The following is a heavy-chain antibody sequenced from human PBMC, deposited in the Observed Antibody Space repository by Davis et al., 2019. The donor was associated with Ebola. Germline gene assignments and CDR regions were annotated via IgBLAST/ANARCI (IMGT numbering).Heavy chain of an antibody. D-gene: IGHD3-3*01. CDR3: ARGLYDFWSGYYRGYFDY. V-gene: IGHV3-11*04. J-gene: IGHJ4*02. CDR1: GFTFSDYY. CDR2: ISSSGSTI. Sequence: PGGSLRLSCAASGFTFSDYYMSWIRQAPGKGLEWVSYISSSGSTIYYADSVKGRFTISRDNAKNSLYLQMNSLRAEDTAVYYCARGLYDFWSGYYRGYFDYWGQGTLVTVSS.